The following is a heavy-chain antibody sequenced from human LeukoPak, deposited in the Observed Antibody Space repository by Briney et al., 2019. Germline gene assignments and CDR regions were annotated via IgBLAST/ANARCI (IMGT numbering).Heavy chain of an antibody. Sequence: ASVKVSCKASGYTFTSYNIHWVRQAPGQGLEWMGWISAYNGNTNYAQKLQGRVTMTTDTSTSTAYMELRSLRSDDTAVYYCARKGFSKNADYDYGNYYYYMDVWGKGTTVTVSS. V-gene: IGHV1-18*04. CDR3: ARKGFSKNADYDYGNYYYYMDV. D-gene: IGHD3-3*01. CDR1: GYTFTSYN. J-gene: IGHJ6*03. CDR2: ISAYNGNT.